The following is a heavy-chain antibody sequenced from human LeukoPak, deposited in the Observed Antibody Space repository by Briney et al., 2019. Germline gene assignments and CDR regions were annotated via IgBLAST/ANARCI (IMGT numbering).Heavy chain of an antibody. Sequence: SETLSLTCAVYGESLNSYYWSWVRQPPGEGLEWIGEIYESGTTKYNPSLKSRVAISMVPSKQQFSLRLSSVAAADTAVYYCARGAWATRLASWGLGTPVIVSS. D-gene: IGHD2-15*01. CDR2: IYESGTT. J-gene: IGHJ4*02. CDR1: GESLNSYY. V-gene: IGHV4-34*01. CDR3: ARGAWATRLAS.